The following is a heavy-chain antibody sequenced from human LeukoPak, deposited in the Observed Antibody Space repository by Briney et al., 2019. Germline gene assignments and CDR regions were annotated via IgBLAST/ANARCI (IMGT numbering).Heavy chain of an antibody. CDR3: ARDRILARGDAFDI. D-gene: IGHD2-15*01. CDR1: GFTVSSNY. CDR2: IYSGGST. J-gene: IGHJ3*02. Sequence: GGSLRLSCAASGFTVSSNYMSWVRQAPGKGLEWVSVIYSGGSTYYADSVKGRFTISRDNSKNTLYLQMNSLRAEDTAVYYCARDRILARGDAFDIWGQGTMVTVSS. V-gene: IGHV3-66*01.